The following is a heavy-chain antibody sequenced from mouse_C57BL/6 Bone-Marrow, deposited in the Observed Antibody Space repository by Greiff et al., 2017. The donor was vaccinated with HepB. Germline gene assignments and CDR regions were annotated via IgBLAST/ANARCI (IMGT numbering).Heavy chain of an antibody. D-gene: IGHD2-3*01. CDR1: GYTFTSYW. V-gene: IGHV1-52*01. CDR3: ARRGLLHYYFDD. CDR2: IDPSDSET. J-gene: IGHJ2*01. Sequence: QVQLQQPGAELVRPGSSVKLSCKASGYTFTSYWMHWVKQRPIQGLEWIGNIDPSDSETHYNQKFKDKATLTVDKSSSTAYMQLSSLTSEDSAVYYCARRGLLHYYFDDWGQGTTLTGSS.